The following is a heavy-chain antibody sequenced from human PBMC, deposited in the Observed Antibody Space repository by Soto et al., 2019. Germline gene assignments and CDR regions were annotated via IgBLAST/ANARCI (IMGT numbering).Heavy chain of an antibody. CDR2: VDYSGSS. D-gene: IGHD2-2*01. CDR3: AKLACTRSTCYLPGWFDP. V-gene: IGHV4-31*03. J-gene: IGHJ5*02. Sequence: QVQLQESGPGLVKPSETLSLTCTVSGDSISGGASFWSWIRQPPGKGLEWIANVDYSGSSYYNPSRKSRLTRSVDTTKNQRALQVKAMTAADTAVYYCAKLACTRSTCYLPGWFDPGGQGTLVTVAS. CDR1: GDSISGGASF.